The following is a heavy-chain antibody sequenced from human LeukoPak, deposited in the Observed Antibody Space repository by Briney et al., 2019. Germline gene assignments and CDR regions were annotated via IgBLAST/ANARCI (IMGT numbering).Heavy chain of an antibody. CDR2: IYPGDSDT. D-gene: IGHD2-15*01. CDR3: ARHGVVAATRVYYYYMDV. Sequence: GESLKISRKGSGYSFTSYWIGWVRQMPGKGLEWMGIIYPGDSDTRYSPSFQGQVTISADKSISTAYLQWSSLKASDTAMYYCARHGVVAATRVYYYYMDVWGKGTTVTVSS. V-gene: IGHV5-51*01. J-gene: IGHJ6*03. CDR1: GYSFTSYW.